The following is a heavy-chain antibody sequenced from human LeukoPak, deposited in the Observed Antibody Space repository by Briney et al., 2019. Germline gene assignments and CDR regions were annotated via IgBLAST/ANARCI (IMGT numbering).Heavy chain of an antibody. Sequence: SETLSLTCTVSGGSISSSSYYRGWIRQPPGKGLEWIGSIYYSGSTYYNPSLKSRVTISVDTSKNQFSLKLSSVIAADTAVYYCARRPSPYYYDSSGYHGAFDIWGQGTMVTVSS. CDR2: IYYSGST. D-gene: IGHD3-22*01. CDR3: ARRPSPYYYDSSGYHGAFDI. CDR1: GGSISSSSYY. V-gene: IGHV4-39*01. J-gene: IGHJ3*02.